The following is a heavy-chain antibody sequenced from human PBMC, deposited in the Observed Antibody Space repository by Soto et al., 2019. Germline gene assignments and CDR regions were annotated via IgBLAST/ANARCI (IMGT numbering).Heavy chain of an antibody. CDR3: ARGKALILWFGPAEYFQH. CDR1: GGSISSSNW. CDR2: IYHSGST. D-gene: IGHD3-10*01. Sequence: SETLSLTCAVSGGSISSSNWWNWVRQPPGKGLEWIGEIYHSGSTNYNPSLKSRVTISVDTSKNQFSLKLSSVTAADTAVYYCARGKALILWFGPAEYFQHWGQGTLVTVSS. J-gene: IGHJ1*01. V-gene: IGHV4-4*02.